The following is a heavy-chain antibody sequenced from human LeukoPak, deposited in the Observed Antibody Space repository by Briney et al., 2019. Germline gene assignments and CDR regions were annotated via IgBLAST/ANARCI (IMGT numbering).Heavy chain of an antibody. V-gene: IGHV3-21*01. CDR3: ARGRSDYYYMDV. CDR1: GFTFSSYS. J-gene: IGHJ6*03. Sequence: PGGSLRLSCAASGFTFSSYSMNWVRQAPGKGLEWVSSISSSSSYIYYADSVKGRFTISRDNAKNSLYLQMNSLRAEDTAVYYCARGRSDYYYMDVWGKGTTVTVSS. CDR2: ISSSSSYI.